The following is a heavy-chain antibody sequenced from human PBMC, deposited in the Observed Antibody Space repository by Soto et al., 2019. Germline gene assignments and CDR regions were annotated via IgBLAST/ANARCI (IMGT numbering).Heavy chain of an antibody. CDR3: VKVKAKIKWYYYYGMDV. CDR2: ISSNGGST. CDR1: GFTFSSYA. V-gene: IGHV3-64D*08. Sequence: GGSLRLSCSASGFTFSSYAMHWVRQAPGKGLEYVSAISSNGGSTYYADSVKGRFTISRDNSKNTLYLQMSSLRAEDTAVYYCVKVKAKIKWYYYYGMDVWGQGTTVTVSS. D-gene: IGHD5-12*01. J-gene: IGHJ6*02.